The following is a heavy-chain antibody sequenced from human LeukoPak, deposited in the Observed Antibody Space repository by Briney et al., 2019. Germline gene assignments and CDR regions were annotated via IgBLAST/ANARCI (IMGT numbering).Heavy chain of an antibody. D-gene: IGHD1-26*01. V-gene: IGHV4-59*01. CDR2: IYYSGST. Sequence: SETLSLTCTVSGGSISSYYWSWIRQSPGEGLEWIGSIYYSGSTNYNPSLKSRITISIDTSKNQFILKLSSVTAADTAVYYCASLGSYYYYGMDVWGQGTTVTVSS. J-gene: IGHJ6*02. CDR1: GGSISSYY. CDR3: ASLGSYYYYGMDV.